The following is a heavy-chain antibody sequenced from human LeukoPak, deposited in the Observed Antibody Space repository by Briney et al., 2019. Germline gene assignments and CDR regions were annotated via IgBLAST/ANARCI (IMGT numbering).Heavy chain of an antibody. D-gene: IGHD3-10*01. CDR2: ISSSSSYI. CDR1: GFTFSSYS. CDR3: ASGAPDDAFDI. V-gene: IGHV3-21*01. Sequence: GGSLRLSCAASGFTFSSYSMNWVRQAPGKGLEWVSSISSSSSYIYYADSVKGRFTISRDNAKNSLYLQMNSLRAEDTAVYYCASGAPDDAFDIWGQGTMVTVSS. J-gene: IGHJ3*02.